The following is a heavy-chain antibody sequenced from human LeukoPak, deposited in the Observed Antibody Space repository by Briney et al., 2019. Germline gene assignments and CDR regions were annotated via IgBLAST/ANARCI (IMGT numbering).Heavy chain of an antibody. CDR1: GGSFSGYY. J-gene: IGHJ4*02. Sequence: SETLSLTCAVYGGSFSGYYWSWVRQPPGKGLEWIGEINHSGSTNYNPSLKSRVTISVDTSKNQFSLELSSVTAADTAVYYCARDGVAAALDYWGQGTLVTVSS. CDR3: ARDGVAAALDY. D-gene: IGHD6-13*01. CDR2: INHSGST. V-gene: IGHV4-34*01.